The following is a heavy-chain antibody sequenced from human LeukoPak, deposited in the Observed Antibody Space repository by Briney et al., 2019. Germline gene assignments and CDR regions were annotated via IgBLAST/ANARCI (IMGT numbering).Heavy chain of an antibody. CDR2: MYYSGRV. CDR3: ARHQAPPWHQRLLATLMGYYLDA. D-gene: IGHD2-21*02. CDR1: SHSISNYY. J-gene: IGHJ4*02. Sequence: SETLSLTCTVSSHSISNYYWSWIRQPPGKGMEWIGDMYYSGRVASNPSLQSRVTMSLDISTKQSSLRLTSVTAADTAVYYCARHQAPPWHQRLLATLMGYYLDAWGQGTLVIVS. V-gene: IGHV4-59*08.